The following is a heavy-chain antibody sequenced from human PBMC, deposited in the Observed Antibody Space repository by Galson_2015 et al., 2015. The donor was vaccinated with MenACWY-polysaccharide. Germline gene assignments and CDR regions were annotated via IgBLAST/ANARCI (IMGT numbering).Heavy chain of an antibody. Sequence: SLRLSCAASGFTVSHYWMHWVRQAPGKGLVWVSRINSDGSATNYADSVKGRFTISRDNAKNTLYLQMNSLRDEDTAVYYCVKVGARYCRGDMCSPRDYGGQG. CDR2: INSDGSAT. CDR1: GFTVSHYW. J-gene: IGHJ4*02. CDR3: VKVGARYCRGDMCSPRDY. D-gene: IGHD2-21*01. V-gene: IGHV3-74*01.